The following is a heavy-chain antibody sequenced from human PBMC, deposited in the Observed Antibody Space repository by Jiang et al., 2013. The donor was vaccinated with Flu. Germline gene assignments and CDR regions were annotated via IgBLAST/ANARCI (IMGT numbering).Heavy chain of an antibody. V-gene: IGHV4-31*03. CDR3: ARDPGDITIFYPTHAFDI. D-gene: IGHD3-3*01. Sequence: GLVKPSQTLSLTCTVSGGSISSGGYYWSWIRQHPGKGLEWIGYIYYSGSTYYNPSLKSRVTISVDTSKNQFSLKLSSVTAADTAVYYCARDPGDITIFYPTHAFDIWGQGTVVTVSS. CDR1: GGSISSGGYY. CDR2: IYYSGST. J-gene: IGHJ3*02.